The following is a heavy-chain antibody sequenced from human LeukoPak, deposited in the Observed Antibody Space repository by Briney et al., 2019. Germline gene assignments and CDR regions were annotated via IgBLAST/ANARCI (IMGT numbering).Heavy chain of an antibody. V-gene: IGHV4-34*01. Sequence: PSETLSLTCAVYGGSFSGYYWSWIRQPPGKGLEWIGEINHSGSTNYNPSLKSRVTISVDTSKNQFSLKLSSVTAADTAVYYCARARDLGYSYGYVVDYWGQGTLVTVSS. CDR3: ARARDLGYSYGYVVDY. J-gene: IGHJ4*02. CDR1: GGSFSGYY. CDR2: INHSGST. D-gene: IGHD5-18*01.